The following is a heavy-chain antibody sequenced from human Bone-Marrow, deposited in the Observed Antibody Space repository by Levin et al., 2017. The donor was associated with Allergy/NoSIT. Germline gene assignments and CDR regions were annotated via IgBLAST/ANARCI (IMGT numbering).Heavy chain of an antibody. CDR1: GGSIGSSSYY. V-gene: IGHV4-39*01. CDR2: IYYTGGA. D-gene: IGHD4-11*01. CDR3: ARRFAASSNWDFDY. J-gene: IGHJ4*02. Sequence: SETLSLTCTVSGGSIGSSSYYWGWIRQPPGKGLEWVGSIYYTGGAYYNPSLKSRLTISVDTSKNQFSVKLTSVTAADPAVYYCARRFAASSNWDFDYWGRGSLVTVSS.